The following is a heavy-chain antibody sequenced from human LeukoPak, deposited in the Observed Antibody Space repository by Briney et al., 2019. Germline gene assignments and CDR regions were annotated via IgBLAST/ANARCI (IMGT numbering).Heavy chain of an antibody. CDR1: GFTFSSYS. CDR3: ARGHCSGGSCSRRYYYYYMDV. CDR2: INHSGST. V-gene: IGHV4-34*01. D-gene: IGHD2-15*01. J-gene: IGHJ6*03. Sequence: GSLRLSCAASGFTFSSYSMNWIRQPPGKGLEWIGEINHSGSTNYNPSLKSRVTISVDTSKNQFSLKLSSVTAADAAVYYCARGHCSGGSCSRRYYYYYMDVWGKGTTVTVSS.